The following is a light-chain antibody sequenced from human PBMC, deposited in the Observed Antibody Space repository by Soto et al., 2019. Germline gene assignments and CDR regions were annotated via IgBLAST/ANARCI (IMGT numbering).Light chain of an antibody. CDR1: SSDFGGYNY. J-gene: IGLJ1*01. Sequence: QSVLTQPASVSGSPGQWITISCTGTSSDFGGYNYVSWYQQHPGKAPKLMLYEVSNRPSGISNRFSGSKSGNTASLTISGLQAEDEADYYCSSYTSSSTLCVFGTGTKVTVL. CDR2: EVS. CDR3: SSYTSSSTLCV. V-gene: IGLV2-14*01.